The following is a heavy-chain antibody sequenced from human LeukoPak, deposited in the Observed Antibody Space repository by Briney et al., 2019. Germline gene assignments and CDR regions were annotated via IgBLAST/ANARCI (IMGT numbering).Heavy chain of an antibody. V-gene: IGHV4-4*07. CDR3: AREIAAAGTVGYDY. J-gene: IGHJ4*02. D-gene: IGHD6-13*01. CDR2: IYTSGST. CDR1: GGSISSYY. Sequence: SETLSLTCTVSGGSISSYYWSWIRQPAGKGLEWIGRIYTSGSTNYNPSLKSRVTISVDTSKNQFSLKLSSVTAADTAVYYCAREIAAAGTVGYDYWGQGTLVTVSS.